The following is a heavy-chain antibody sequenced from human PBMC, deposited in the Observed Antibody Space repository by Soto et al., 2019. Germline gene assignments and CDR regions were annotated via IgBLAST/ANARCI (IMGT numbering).Heavy chain of an antibody. J-gene: IGHJ5*02. CDR1: GGSISSGDYY. CDR3: ARALPDGARLDP. CDR2: IYYSGRT. V-gene: IGHV4-30-4*01. Sequence: QLQLQDSSPGLVKPSQTLSLTCTVSGGSISSGDYYWSWIRQPPGNGLEWLGYIYYSGRTYYNPSHKSRVTLSVNTSKNQFAVRMSSVTAAGTAVYYCARALPDGARLDPWGKGTLVTVSS. D-gene: IGHD6-19*01.